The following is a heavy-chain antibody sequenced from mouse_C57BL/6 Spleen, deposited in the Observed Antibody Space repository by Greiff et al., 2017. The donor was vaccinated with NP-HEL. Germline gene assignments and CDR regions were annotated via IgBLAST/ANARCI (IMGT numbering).Heavy chain of an antibody. Sequence: QVQLQQPGAELVKPGASVKLSCKASGYTFTSYWMHWVKQRPGQGLEWIGMIHPNSGSTNYNEKFKSKATLTVDKSSSTAYMQLSSLTSEDSAVYYCATYYYYGSSYYWYFDVWGTGTTVTVSS. D-gene: IGHD1-1*01. V-gene: IGHV1-64*01. CDR3: ATYYYYGSSYYWYFDV. CDR1: GYTFTSYW. J-gene: IGHJ1*03. CDR2: IHPNSGST.